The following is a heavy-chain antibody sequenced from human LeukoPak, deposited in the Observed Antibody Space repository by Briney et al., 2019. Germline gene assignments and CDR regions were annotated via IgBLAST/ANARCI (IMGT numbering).Heavy chain of an antibody. CDR2: INPNSGDT. CDR3: ARLSGSGTWDGNEVDY. D-gene: IGHD3-10*01. J-gene: IGHJ4*02. CDR1: GYSFINFG. Sequence: GASVKVSCKASGYSFINFGLSWVRQAPGQGLEWMGWINPNSGDTNYAQKFQGSVTMTRDTSISTAYMEMSRLGSDDTAVYYCARLSGSGTWDGNEVDYWGQGTLVTVSS. V-gene: IGHV1-2*04.